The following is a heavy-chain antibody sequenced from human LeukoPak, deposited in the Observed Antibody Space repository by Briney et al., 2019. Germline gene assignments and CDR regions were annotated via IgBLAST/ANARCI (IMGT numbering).Heavy chain of an antibody. Sequence: SETLSLACTVSGYSISSGYYWGWIRQPPGKGLEWIGSIYHSGSTYYNPSLKSRVTISVDTSKNQFSLKLSSVTAADTAVYYCARGGKVGATHWPDYWGQGTPVTVSS. D-gene: IGHD1-26*01. CDR2: IYHSGST. V-gene: IGHV4-38-2*02. CDR1: GYSISSGYY. CDR3: ARGGKVGATHWPDY. J-gene: IGHJ4*02.